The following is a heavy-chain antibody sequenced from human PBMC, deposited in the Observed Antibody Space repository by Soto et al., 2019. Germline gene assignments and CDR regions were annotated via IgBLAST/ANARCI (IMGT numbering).Heavy chain of an antibody. CDR3: ARMASAGTLNWFDP. J-gene: IGHJ5*02. Sequence: QVQLVQSGAEVKEPGASVRVSCKASGYSFINFDISWVRQAAGQGPEWLGWMNPGSGKTGYTSKFQGIVAMTRDASTATSHLDLTSLTSDDTAVYYCARMASAGTLNWFDPWGPGTLVTVSS. V-gene: IGHV1-8*02. CDR2: MNPGSGKT. D-gene: IGHD6-13*01. CDR1: GYSFINFD.